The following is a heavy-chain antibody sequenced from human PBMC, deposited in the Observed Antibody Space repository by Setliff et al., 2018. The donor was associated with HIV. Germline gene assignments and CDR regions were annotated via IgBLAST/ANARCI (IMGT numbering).Heavy chain of an antibody. J-gene: IGHJ5*02. D-gene: IGHD3-10*01. V-gene: IGHV4-59*04. CDR1: GGSISSYY. CDR2: VSQSGST. Sequence: PSETLSLTCTVSGGSISSYYWGWIRQSPGKSLEWIGSVSQSGSTYYNPSLKSRITISVDRSKNLFSLTLISVTAADQGVYYCARVPVPGANWFDPWGLGTLVTVSS. CDR3: ARVPVPGANWFDP.